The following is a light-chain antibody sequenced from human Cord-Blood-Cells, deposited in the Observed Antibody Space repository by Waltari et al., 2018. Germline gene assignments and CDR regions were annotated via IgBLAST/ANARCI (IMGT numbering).Light chain of an antibody. CDR3: SSYTSSSTLPV. CDR1: SSDVGGYNY. Sequence: QSALTQPASVSGSPGQSITISCTGTSSDVGGYNYVPWYQQHPGKAPKLMIYDVSNRPSGGSNRFSGSKSGNTASLTISGLQAEDEADYYCSSYTSSSTLPVFGGGTKLTVL. CDR2: DVS. V-gene: IGLV2-14*01. J-gene: IGLJ2*01.